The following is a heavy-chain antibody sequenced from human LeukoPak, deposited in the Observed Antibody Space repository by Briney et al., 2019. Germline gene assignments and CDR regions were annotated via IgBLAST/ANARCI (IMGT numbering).Heavy chain of an antibody. V-gene: IGHV3-9*01. D-gene: IGHD6-19*01. CDR3: ARPPYSGGWYLMF. Sequence: GGSLRLSCAASGFTFHDYAMHWVRQAPGKGLEWVSGISWNSGNIVYVDSVKGRFTISRDNTKNSLYLQMNSLRAEDTAVYYCARPPYSGGWYLMFWGQGTLVTVSS. CDR2: ISWNSGNI. J-gene: IGHJ4*02. CDR1: GFTFHDYA.